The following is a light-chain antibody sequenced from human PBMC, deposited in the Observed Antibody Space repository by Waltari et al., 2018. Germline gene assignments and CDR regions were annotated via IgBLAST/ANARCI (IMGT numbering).Light chain of an antibody. CDR2: DAS. J-gene: IGKJ1*01. V-gene: IGKV3-20*01. CDR1: QSVSRT. Sequence: EIVLTQSPGTLSLSPEERATLSCRASQSVSRTLAWYQQKPGQAPRLLIYDASSRAAGIPDRFSGSGSGTDFSLTISRLEPEDFGVYYCQKYGTLPATFGQGTKVEI. CDR3: QKYGTLPAT.